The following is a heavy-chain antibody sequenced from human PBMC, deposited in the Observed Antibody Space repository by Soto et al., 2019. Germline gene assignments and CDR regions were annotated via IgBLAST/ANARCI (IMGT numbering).Heavy chain of an antibody. J-gene: IGHJ6*02. D-gene: IGHD6-19*01. Sequence: PSETLSLTCAVYGGSFNGFYWSWIRQPPGKGLEWIGEISHSGNSNYNPSLKSCVPTSVDTTKNHSSLKLSPVTATDTAVYYCERGQKAVATFYYSYGMDVWGQGTTVTVSS. CDR1: GGSFNGFY. CDR3: ERGQKAVATFYYSYGMDV. V-gene: IGHV4-34*01. CDR2: ISHSGNS.